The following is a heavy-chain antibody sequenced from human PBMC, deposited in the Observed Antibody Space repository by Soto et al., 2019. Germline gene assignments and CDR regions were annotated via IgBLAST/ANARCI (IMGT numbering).Heavy chain of an antibody. D-gene: IGHD6-13*01. J-gene: IGHJ5*02. CDR2: INAGNGNT. Sequence: ASVKVSCKASGYTFTSYAMHWVRQAPGQRLEWMGWINAGNGNTKYSQKFQGRVTITRDTSASTAYMELSSLRSEDTAVYYCARGCSSWYGNWFDPWGQGTLVTVSS. CDR1: GYTFTSYA. V-gene: IGHV1-3*01. CDR3: ARGCSSWYGNWFDP.